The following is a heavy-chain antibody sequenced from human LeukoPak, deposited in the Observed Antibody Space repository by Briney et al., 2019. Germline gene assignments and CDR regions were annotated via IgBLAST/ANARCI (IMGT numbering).Heavy chain of an antibody. J-gene: IGHJ6*03. V-gene: IGHV1-2*02. CDR1: GYTFTGYY. CDR2: INPNSGGT. CDR3: AREGAAVAGNYYYYYMDV. D-gene: IGHD6-19*01. Sequence: ASVKVSCKASGYTFTGYYMHWVRQAPGQGLEWMGWINPNSGGTNYAQKFQGRVTMTRNTSISTAYMELSSLRSEDTAVYYCAREGAAVAGNYYYYYMDVWGKGTTVTISS.